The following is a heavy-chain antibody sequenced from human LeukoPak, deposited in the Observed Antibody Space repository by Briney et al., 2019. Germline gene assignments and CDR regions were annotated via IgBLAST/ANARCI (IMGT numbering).Heavy chain of an antibody. Sequence: GGALRLSCAASGFTVSSNYMSWVRQAPGKGLEGVSVIYSGGSTYYADSVKGRFTISRDNSKYTLYLQMNSLRAEDTAVYYCARGRRSGWYVYFDYWGQGTLVTVSS. CDR2: IYSGGST. D-gene: IGHD6-19*01. CDR1: GFTVSSNY. V-gene: IGHV3-66*02. CDR3: ARGRRSGWYVYFDY. J-gene: IGHJ4*02.